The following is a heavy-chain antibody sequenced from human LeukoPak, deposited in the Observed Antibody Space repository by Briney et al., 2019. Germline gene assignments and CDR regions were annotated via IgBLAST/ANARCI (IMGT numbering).Heavy chain of an antibody. V-gene: IGHV1-18*01. CDR3: ARAGYCTNGVCSPGWFDP. J-gene: IGHJ5*02. Sequence: GASVKVSCKASGYTFTSYGISWVRQAPGQGLEWMGWISAYNGNTSYAQKLQGRVTMTTDTSTSTAYMELRSLRSDDTAVYYCARAGYCTNGVCSPGWFDPWGQGTLVTVSS. CDR2: ISAYNGNT. CDR1: GYTFTSYG. D-gene: IGHD2-8*01.